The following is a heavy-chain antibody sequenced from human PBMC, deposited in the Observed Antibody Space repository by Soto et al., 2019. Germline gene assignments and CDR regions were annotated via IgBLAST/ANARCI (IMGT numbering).Heavy chain of an antibody. D-gene: IGHD4-17*01. CDR3: ARGPDYGDYATYFDY. CDR2: IIPIFGTA. V-gene: IGHV1-69*01. J-gene: IGHJ4*02. CDR1: GGTFSSYA. Sequence: QVQLVQSGAEVKKPGSSVKVSCKASGGTFSSYAITWVRQAPGQGLEWMGGIIPIFGTANYAQKFQGRVMITADESTSTAYMELSSLRSEDTAVYYCARGPDYGDYATYFDYWGQGTLVTVSS.